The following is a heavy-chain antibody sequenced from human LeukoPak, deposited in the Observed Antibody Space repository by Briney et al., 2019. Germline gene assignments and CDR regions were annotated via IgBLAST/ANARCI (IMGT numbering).Heavy chain of an antibody. D-gene: IGHD1-26*01. V-gene: IGHV3-48*01. CDR3: AKIAETSGSYGQGYDY. CDR2: ISSSSSTI. CDR1: GFTFSSYS. Sequence: GGSLRLSCAASGFTFSSYSMNCVRQAPGKGREWVSYISSSSSTIYYADSVKGRFTISRDNAKNSLYLQMNSLRAEDTAVFYCAKIAETSGSYGQGYDYWGQGTLVTVSS. J-gene: IGHJ4*02.